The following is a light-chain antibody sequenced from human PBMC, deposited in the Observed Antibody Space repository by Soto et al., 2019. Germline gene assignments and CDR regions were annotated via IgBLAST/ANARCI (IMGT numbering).Light chain of an antibody. CDR2: AAS. Sequence: IQMTQSPSSLCAPVGDRVTITCRASQGIRNDLGWYQQKPGKAPKLLIYAASSLQSGVPSRFSGSGSGTEFTLTISSLQPDDFATYYCQHYNSYSEAFGQGTTVDIK. CDR1: QGIRND. J-gene: IGKJ1*01. V-gene: IGKV1-17*01. CDR3: QHYNSYSEA.